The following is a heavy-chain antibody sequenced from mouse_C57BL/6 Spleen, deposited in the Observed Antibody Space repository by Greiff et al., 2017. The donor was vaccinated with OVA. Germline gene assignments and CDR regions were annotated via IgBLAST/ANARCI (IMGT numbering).Heavy chain of an antibody. V-gene: IGHV3-6*01. CDR2: ISYDGSN. D-gene: IGHD2-2*01. CDR1: GYSITSGYY. J-gene: IGHJ3*01. CDR3: ARDGDGYDVFAY. Sequence: EVKLMESGPGLVKPSQSLSLTCSVTGYSITSGYYWNWIRQFPGNKLEWMGYISYDGSNNYNPSLKNRISITRDTSKNQFFLKLNSVTTEDTATYYCARDGDGYDVFAYWGQGTLVTVSA.